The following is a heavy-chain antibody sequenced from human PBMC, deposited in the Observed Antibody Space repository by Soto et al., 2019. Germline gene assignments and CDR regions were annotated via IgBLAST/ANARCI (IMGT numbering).Heavy chain of an antibody. Sequence: TGGSLRLSCAASGFTFSSYTMIWVRQAPGKGLEWVSSVSSNSAYIYYADSVNGRFTISRDNAKNSLYLQMNTLTAEDTAVYYCAREEGSRFSSSLGRFDSWGQGTLVTVSS. J-gene: IGHJ5*01. CDR1: GFTFSSYT. CDR3: AREEGSRFSSSLGRFDS. D-gene: IGHD6-13*01. CDR2: VSSNSAYI. V-gene: IGHV3-21*01.